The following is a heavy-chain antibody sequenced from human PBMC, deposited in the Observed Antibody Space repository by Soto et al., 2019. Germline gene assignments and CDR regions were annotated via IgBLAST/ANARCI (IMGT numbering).Heavy chain of an antibody. D-gene: IGHD3-16*01. CDR3: AKDRREGGNSAFYFDF. Sequence: GGSLRLSCAASGFKFSNYAMSWVRQAPGKGLEWVSLISATGGGTYYADSVKGRFTISRDNSHNTLYLQVHSLTAEDTAVYYCAKDRREGGNSAFYFDFWGQGAQVTVSS. J-gene: IGHJ4*02. V-gene: IGHV3-23*01. CDR1: GFKFSNYA. CDR2: ISATGGGT.